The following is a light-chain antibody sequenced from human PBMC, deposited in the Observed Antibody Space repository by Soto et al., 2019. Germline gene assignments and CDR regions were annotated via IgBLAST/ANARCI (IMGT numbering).Light chain of an antibody. Sequence: DIVMTQSPLSLPVTPGEPASISCRSGQSLLNSNGYNYLDWYLQKPGQSPQLLIYLGSNRASGVPDRFSGSGSGTDFTLKISRVEAEDVGVYYCMQALQSPRTFGQGTKLEIK. J-gene: IGKJ2*01. CDR3: MQALQSPRT. CDR2: LGS. CDR1: QSLLNSNGYNY. V-gene: IGKV2-28*01.